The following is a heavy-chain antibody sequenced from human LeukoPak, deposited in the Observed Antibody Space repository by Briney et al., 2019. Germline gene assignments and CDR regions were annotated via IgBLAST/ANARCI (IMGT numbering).Heavy chain of an antibody. Sequence: SETLSLTCTVSGGSISSYYWSWIRQPPGKGLEWIGSIYYSGSTYYNPSLKSRVTISVDTSKNQFSLKLSSVTAADTAVYYCALSYCSSTSCYPTFDYWGQGTLVTVSS. CDR2: IYYSGST. J-gene: IGHJ4*02. CDR1: GGSISSYY. CDR3: ALSYCSSTSCYPTFDY. D-gene: IGHD2-2*01. V-gene: IGHV4-59*04.